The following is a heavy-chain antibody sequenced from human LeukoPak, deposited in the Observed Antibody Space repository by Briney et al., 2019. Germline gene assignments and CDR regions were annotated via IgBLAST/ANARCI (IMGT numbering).Heavy chain of an antibody. Sequence: GESLKISCKASGCSFTSYWIGWVRQMPGKGLEWMGIIDPSDSETRYTPSFQGQVTISVDESLTTADLQWNSLKASDTAMYYCARQTAMGRSGDYWGQGTLVTVSS. CDR2: IDPSDSET. D-gene: IGHD5-18*01. CDR1: GCSFTSYW. CDR3: ARQTAMGRSGDY. J-gene: IGHJ4*02. V-gene: IGHV5-51*01.